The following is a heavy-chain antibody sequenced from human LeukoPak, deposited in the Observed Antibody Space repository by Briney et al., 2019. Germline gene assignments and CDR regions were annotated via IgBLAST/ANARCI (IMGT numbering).Heavy chain of an antibody. D-gene: IGHD3-10*01. Sequence: GALRLSCAASGFTFSSYAMHWVRQAPGKGLEWVAVISYDGSNKYYADSVKGRFTISRDNSKNTLYLQMNSLRAEDTAVYYCAREILAYYYGSGSPEYWGQGTLVTVSS. CDR2: ISYDGSNK. V-gene: IGHV3-30*04. J-gene: IGHJ4*02. CDR3: AREILAYYYGSGSPEY. CDR1: GFTFSSYA.